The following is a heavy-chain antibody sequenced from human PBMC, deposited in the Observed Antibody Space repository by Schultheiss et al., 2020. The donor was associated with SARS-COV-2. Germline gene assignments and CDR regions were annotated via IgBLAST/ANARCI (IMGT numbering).Heavy chain of an antibody. J-gene: IGHJ4*02. V-gene: IGHV1-18*04. CDR3: AREVTYYDILTGYQEYFDY. D-gene: IGHD3-9*01. Sequence: ASVKVSCKASGYTFTSYGISWVRQAPGQGLEWMGWISAYNGNTNYAQKLQGRVTMTTDTSTSTAYMELRSLRSDDTAVYYCAREVTYYDILTGYQEYFDYWGQGTLVTVSS. CDR2: ISAYNGNT. CDR1: GYTFTSYG.